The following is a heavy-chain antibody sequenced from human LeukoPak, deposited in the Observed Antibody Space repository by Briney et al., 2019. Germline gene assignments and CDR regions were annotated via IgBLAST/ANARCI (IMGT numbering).Heavy chain of an antibody. D-gene: IGHD6-13*01. J-gene: IGHJ6*02. CDR1: GYTFTSYD. Sequence: VASVKVSCKASGYTFTSYDINWVRQATGQGLEWMGWMNPNSGNAGYAQKFQGRVTITRDTSASTAYMELSSLRSEDTAVYYCASGDNSSSCPRCGMDVWGQGTTVTVSS. CDR2: MNPNSGNA. CDR3: ASGDNSSSCPRCGMDV. V-gene: IGHV1-8*03.